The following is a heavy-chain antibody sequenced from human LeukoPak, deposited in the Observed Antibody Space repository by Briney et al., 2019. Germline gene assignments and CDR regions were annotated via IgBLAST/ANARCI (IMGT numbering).Heavy chain of an antibody. Sequence: LETLSLTCAVYGGSFSGYYWSWIRQPPGKGLEWIGEINHSGSTNYNPSLKSRVTISVDTSKNQFSLKLSSVTAADTAVYYCARGMYGSGSYYYYYMDVWGKGTTVTISS. V-gene: IGHV4-34*01. D-gene: IGHD3-10*01. CDR1: GGSFSGYY. CDR2: INHSGST. J-gene: IGHJ6*03. CDR3: ARGMYGSGSYYYYYMDV.